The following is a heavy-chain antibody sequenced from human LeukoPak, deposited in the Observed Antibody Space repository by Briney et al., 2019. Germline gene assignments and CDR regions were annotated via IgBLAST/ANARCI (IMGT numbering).Heavy chain of an antibody. D-gene: IGHD1-14*01. Sequence: SETLSLTCTVSGGSISSYYWSWIRRPPGEELEWIGYIYYSGSTNYTPSLKSRVTISVDTSKHQFSLKLSSVTAADTAVYYCARDRTTGYFDYWGQGTLVTVSS. CDR2: IYYSGST. CDR1: GGSISSYY. J-gene: IGHJ4*02. CDR3: ARDRTTGYFDY. V-gene: IGHV4-59*01.